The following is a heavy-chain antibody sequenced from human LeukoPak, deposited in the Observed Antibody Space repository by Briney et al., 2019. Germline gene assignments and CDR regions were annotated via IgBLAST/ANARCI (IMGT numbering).Heavy chain of an antibody. D-gene: IGHD3-22*01. Sequence: KPSETLSLPCTVSGGSISSGGYYWSWIRQHPGKGLEWIGYIYYSGSTYYNPSLKSRVTISVDTSKNQFSLKLSSVTAADTAVYYCARGPSYYYDSSGYPYYYDYGMDVWGQGTTVTVSS. V-gene: IGHV4-31*03. CDR3: ARGPSYYYDSSGYPYYYDYGMDV. J-gene: IGHJ6*02. CDR1: GGSISSGGYY. CDR2: IYYSGST.